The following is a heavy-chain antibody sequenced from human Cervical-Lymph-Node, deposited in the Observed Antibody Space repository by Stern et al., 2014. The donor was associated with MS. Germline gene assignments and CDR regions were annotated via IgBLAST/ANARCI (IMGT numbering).Heavy chain of an antibody. CDR2: ISPFFGTT. D-gene: IGHD6-13*01. Sequence: QVQLVQSGAEVKRPGSSMKVSCKASGAPFSTIEISWVRQAPGQGLEWMGGISPFFGTTNYAQEVQGRVTMIADESRSTVNMELNSLRAEDTAVYYGVRDQGGIADSWGQGTLVTVSS. V-gene: IGHV1-69*01. J-gene: IGHJ5*01. CDR1: GAPFSTIE. CDR3: VRDQGGIADS.